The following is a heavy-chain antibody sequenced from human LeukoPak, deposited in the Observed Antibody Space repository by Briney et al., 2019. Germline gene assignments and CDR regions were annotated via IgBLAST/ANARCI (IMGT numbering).Heavy chain of an antibody. Sequence: SVKVSCKASGGTFSSYAISWVRQAPGQGLEWMGGIIPIFGTANYAQKFQGRVTITTDESTSTAYMELSSLRSEDTAVYYCARDSNYDSSGYILKLGEYWGQGTLVTVSS. J-gene: IGHJ4*02. V-gene: IGHV1-69*05. D-gene: IGHD3-22*01. CDR3: ARDSNYDSSGYILKLGEY. CDR1: GGTFSSYA. CDR2: IIPIFGTA.